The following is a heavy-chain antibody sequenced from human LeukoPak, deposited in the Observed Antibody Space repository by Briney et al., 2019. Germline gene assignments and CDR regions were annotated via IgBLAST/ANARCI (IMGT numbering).Heavy chain of an antibody. CDR1: GGSISSSGYY. CDR3: ARTTHDYGVYLFDY. D-gene: IGHD4-17*01. Sequence: TSSETLSLTCSVSGGSISSSGYYWGWIRQPPGKGLEWIGSMYYSGSTYYNPSLKSRVTISVDTSKKQFSLKLNSVTAADTAVYYCARTTHDYGVYLFDYWGQGTLVTVSS. CDR2: MYYSGST. J-gene: IGHJ4*02. V-gene: IGHV4-39*07.